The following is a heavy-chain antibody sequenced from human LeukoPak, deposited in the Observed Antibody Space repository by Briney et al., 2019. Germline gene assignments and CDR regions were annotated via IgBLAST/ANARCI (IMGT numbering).Heavy chain of an antibody. V-gene: IGHV3-30*04. J-gene: IGHJ4*02. CDR3: ARDPNRLADYGGDYFDH. D-gene: IGHD4-23*01. CDR2: ISHDGSHK. CDR1: GFTFSSFS. Sequence: GGSLRLSCVASGFTFSSFSMHWVRQAPGNGLEWVAVISHDGSHKSYADSVRGRFTISRDNSKNTLSLQMDTLRPEDTALFYCARDPNRLADYGGDYFDHWGQGTLVTVSS.